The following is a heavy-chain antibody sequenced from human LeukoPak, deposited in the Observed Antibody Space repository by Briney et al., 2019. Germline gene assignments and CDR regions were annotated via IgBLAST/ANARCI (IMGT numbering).Heavy chain of an antibody. V-gene: IGHV3-74*01. J-gene: IGHJ4*02. CDR1: GFTFSNYY. Sequence: GGSLRLSCAASGFTFSNYYMHWVRQAPGEGLVWISGINSDGSSNYYGDSVKGRFTISRDNARKTLYLLMSSLRAEDSAIYYCVRYRPAPAWGQGTLVTVSS. D-gene: IGHD3-16*02. CDR3: VRYRPAPA. CDR2: INSDGSSN.